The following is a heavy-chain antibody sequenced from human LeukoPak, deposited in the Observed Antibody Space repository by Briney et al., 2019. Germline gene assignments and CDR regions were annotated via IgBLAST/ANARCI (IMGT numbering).Heavy chain of an antibody. CDR1: GFTFSRYR. Sequence: GGSLRLSCEASGFTFSRYRMTWVRQVPGKGLEWVSYISSSGSTIYYADSVKGRFTISRDNAKNSLYLQMNSLRAEDTALYYCANIGARAFDIWGQGTMVTVSS. V-gene: IGHV3-48*04. D-gene: IGHD1-26*01. J-gene: IGHJ3*02. CDR2: ISSSGSTI. CDR3: ANIGARAFDI.